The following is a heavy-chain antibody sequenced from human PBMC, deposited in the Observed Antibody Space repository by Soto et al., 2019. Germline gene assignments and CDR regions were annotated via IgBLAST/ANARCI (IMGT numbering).Heavy chain of an antibody. CDR3: TRGGCISESYYCFDY. CDR1: GFTFSSYC. J-gene: IGHJ4*02. CDR2: IKQDGSEK. V-gene: IGHV3-7*01. Sequence: LRLSWAASGFTFSSYCMSWVRQAPGKGLEWVANIKQDGSEKYYVDSVKGRFTISRDNAENSLYLQMNSLRAEDTAVYYCTRGGCISESYYCFDYWGQGTLVTVSS. D-gene: IGHD1-26*01.